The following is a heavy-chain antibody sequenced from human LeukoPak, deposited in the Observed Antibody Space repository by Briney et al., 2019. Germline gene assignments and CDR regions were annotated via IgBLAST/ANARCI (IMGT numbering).Heavy chain of an antibody. J-gene: IGHJ6*02. Sequence: GRSLRLSCAASGFTFSSYGMHWVRQAPGKGLEWVSSISSSSSYIYYADSVKGRFTISRDNAKNSLYLQMNSLRAEDTAVYYCARVGFRCSSTSCSDGMDVWGQGTTVTVSS. CDR3: ARVGFRCSSTSCSDGMDV. D-gene: IGHD2-2*01. CDR2: ISSSSSYI. V-gene: IGHV3-21*01. CDR1: GFTFSSYG.